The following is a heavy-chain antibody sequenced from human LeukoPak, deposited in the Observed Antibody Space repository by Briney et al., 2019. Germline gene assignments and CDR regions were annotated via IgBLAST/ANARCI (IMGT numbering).Heavy chain of an antibody. CDR3: ARDLAVAGTVFDY. CDR1: GFTFSSYA. V-gene: IGHV3-30-3*01. D-gene: IGHD6-19*01. CDR2: ISYDGSNK. J-gene: IGHJ4*02. Sequence: GGSLRLSCAASGFTFSSYAMHWVRQAPGKGLEWVAVISYDGSNKYYADSVKGRFTISRDNSKNTLYLQMNSQRAEDTAVYYCARDLAVAGTVFDYWGQGTLVTVSS.